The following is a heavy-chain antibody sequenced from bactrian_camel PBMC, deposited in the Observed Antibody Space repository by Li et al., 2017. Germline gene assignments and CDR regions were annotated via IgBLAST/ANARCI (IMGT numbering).Heavy chain of an antibody. CDR3: AALIAGYGIHILSEARYRV. V-gene: IGHV3S53*01. Sequence: HVQLVESGGGSVQAGGSLRLSCTASGHTNSTNCMGWFRQAPGKEREGVASINADDSTTYADSVKGRFTISLDNAENALYLQMNSLKVEDTAKYYCAALIAGYGIHILSEARYRVWGQGTQVTVS. J-gene: IGHJ4*01. CDR2: INADDST. CDR1: GHTNSTNC. D-gene: IGHD3*01.